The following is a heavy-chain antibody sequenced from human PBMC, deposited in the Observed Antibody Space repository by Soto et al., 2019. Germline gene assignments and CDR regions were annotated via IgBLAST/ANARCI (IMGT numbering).Heavy chain of an antibody. CDR3: AKGVPGIAVAGTGYFQH. V-gene: IGHV1-2*04. D-gene: IGHD6-19*01. J-gene: IGHJ1*01. Sequence: ASVKVSCKASGYTFTDYYIHWVRQAPGQGLEWMGWINPNSGGTNYAQKFQGWVTMTRDTSISTAYMELSRLRSDDTAVYYCAKGVPGIAVAGTGYFQHWGQGTLVTVSS. CDR2: INPNSGGT. CDR1: GYTFTDYY.